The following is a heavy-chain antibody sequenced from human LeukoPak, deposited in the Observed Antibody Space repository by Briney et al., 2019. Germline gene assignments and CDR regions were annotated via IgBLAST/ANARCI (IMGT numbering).Heavy chain of an antibody. D-gene: IGHD1-26*01. Sequence: SETLSLTCTVSGGSISSYYWSWIRQPPGKGLEWIGYIYYSGSTNYNPSLKRRVTISVDTSKNQFSLKLSSVTAADTAVYYCARGESMGATPDYWGQGTLVTVSS. CDR1: GGSISSYY. V-gene: IGHV4-59*01. CDR2: IYYSGST. J-gene: IGHJ4*02. CDR3: ARGESMGATPDY.